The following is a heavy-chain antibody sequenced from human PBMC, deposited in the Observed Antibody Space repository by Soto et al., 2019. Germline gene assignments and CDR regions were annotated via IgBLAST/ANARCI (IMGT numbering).Heavy chain of an antibody. D-gene: IGHD5-12*01. CDR2: IIPVFGRP. J-gene: IGHJ1*01. V-gene: IGHV1-69*13. Sequence: SVKVSCKASGGTFSSFGISWVRQAPGQGLEWMGGIIPVFGRPNYAQRFRGRLTITADESTSTSHMELIDLGSEDTAVYYCAREGSGYNFWGQGTQVTVSS. CDR3: AREGSGYNF. CDR1: GGTFSSFG.